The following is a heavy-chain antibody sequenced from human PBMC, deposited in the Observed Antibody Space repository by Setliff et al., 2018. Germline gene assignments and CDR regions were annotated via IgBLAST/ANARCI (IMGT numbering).Heavy chain of an antibody. CDR3: AKEYSSTWVKAWFDP. CDR2: INPNSGGT. D-gene: IGHD6-13*01. V-gene: IGHV1-2*04. J-gene: IGHJ5*02. CDR1: GYTFTGYY. Sequence: ASVKVSCKASGYTFTGYYMHWVRQAPGQGLEWMGWINPNSGGTNYAQKFQGWVTMTRDTSISTAYMELSRLRSDDTAVYYCAKEYSSTWVKAWFDPWGQGTLVTVSS.